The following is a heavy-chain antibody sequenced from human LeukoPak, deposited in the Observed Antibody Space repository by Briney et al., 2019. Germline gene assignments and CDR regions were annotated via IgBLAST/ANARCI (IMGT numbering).Heavy chain of an antibody. CDR3: ATISRGIAVDHDPFDV. J-gene: IGHJ3*01. Sequence: GRVTITRDTSASTAYMELSSLRSEDTSVYYCATISRGIAVDHDPFDVWGQGTMVTVSS. D-gene: IGHD6-19*01. V-gene: IGHV1-3*01.